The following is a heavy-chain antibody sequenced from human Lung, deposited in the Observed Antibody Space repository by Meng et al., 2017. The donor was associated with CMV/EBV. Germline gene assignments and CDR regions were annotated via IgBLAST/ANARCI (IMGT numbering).Heavy chain of an antibody. CDR3: VRANLGSADY. V-gene: IGHV1-2*06. Sequence: QVQLVQSGAEVKKPGASVKVSCKASGYTFTGYYMHWLRQAPGPGLEWVGRITPSSGGTTYAQKFQGRVTMTRDTSISTAYMELSSLRSDDAAIYYCVRANLGSADYWGQGTLVTVSS. CDR2: ITPSSGGT. CDR1: GYTFTGYY. J-gene: IGHJ4*02. D-gene: IGHD7-27*01.